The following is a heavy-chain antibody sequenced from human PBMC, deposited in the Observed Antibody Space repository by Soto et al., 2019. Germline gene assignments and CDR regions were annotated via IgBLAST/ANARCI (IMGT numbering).Heavy chain of an antibody. D-gene: IGHD3-16*01. CDR1: GYSFTRYG. V-gene: IGHV1-18*01. CDR2: LNTYNGNT. J-gene: IGHJ6*02. Sequence: QVQLVQSRAEVKNPGASVKVSCKASGYSFTRYGIAWALQAPGQGLEWMGWLNTYNGNTNNAQKLQGRVTLTTDTYTSTAYMGRTSLILNDTAIYYCAMVDVYVTPSPQDVWGQGTTVIVSS. CDR3: AMVDVYVTPSPQDV.